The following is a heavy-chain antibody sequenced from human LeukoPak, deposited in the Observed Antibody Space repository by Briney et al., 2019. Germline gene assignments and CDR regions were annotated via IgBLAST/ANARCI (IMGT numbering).Heavy chain of an antibody. J-gene: IGHJ4*02. V-gene: IGHV3-23*01. D-gene: IGHD3-10*01. CDR2: LSANGGST. CDR3: AKRGVVIRVILVGFHKEAYYFDS. CDR1: GITLSNYG. Sequence: GGSLRLSCAISGITLSNYGMSWVRQPPAKGLEWVAGLSANGGSTNYADSVKGRFTISRDNPKNTLYMQMNSLRAEDTAVYFCAKRGVVIRVILVGFHKEAYYFDSWAREPWSPSPQ.